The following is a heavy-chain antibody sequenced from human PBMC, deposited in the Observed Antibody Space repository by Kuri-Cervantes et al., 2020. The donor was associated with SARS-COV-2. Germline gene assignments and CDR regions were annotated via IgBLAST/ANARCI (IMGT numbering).Heavy chain of an antibody. CDR2: ISYDGSNK. D-gene: IGHD1-26*01. CDR1: GFTFSSYA. Sequence: GESLKISCAASGFTFSSYAMHWVRQAPGKGLEWVAVISYDGSNKYYADSVKGRFTISRDNSKNTLYLQMNSLGAEDTAVYYCARAFGGGYFNWFDPWGQGTLVTVSS. J-gene: IGHJ5*02. V-gene: IGHV3-30*04. CDR3: ARAFGGGYFNWFDP.